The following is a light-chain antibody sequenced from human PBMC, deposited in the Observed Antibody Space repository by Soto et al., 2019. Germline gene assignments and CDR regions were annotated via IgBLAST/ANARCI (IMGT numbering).Light chain of an antibody. CDR3: QQYGSSPPT. J-gene: IGKJ5*01. V-gene: IGKV3-20*01. Sequence: EIVLTQSPGTLSLSPGERATLSCRASQSVSSSYLAWYQQKPGQAPRLLIYGASSTATGIPDRFSGSGSGTDFTLTISRLEPEDFAVYYCQQYGSSPPTFGQGTRLRL. CDR2: GAS. CDR1: QSVSSSY.